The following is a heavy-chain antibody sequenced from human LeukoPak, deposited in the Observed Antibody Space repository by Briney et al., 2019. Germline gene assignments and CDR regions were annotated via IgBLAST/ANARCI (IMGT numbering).Heavy chain of an antibody. Sequence: GGSLRLSCAASGFTFSIYAMSWVRQAPGKGLEWVSSISSSNSYIYYADSVKGRFTISRDNSKNTLYLQTNSLRAEDTAVYYYARVAIVGATRGWFDPWGQGTLVTVSS. CDR2: ISSSNSYI. CDR3: ARVAIVGATRGWFDP. CDR1: GFTFSIYA. D-gene: IGHD1-26*01. J-gene: IGHJ5*02. V-gene: IGHV3-21*01.